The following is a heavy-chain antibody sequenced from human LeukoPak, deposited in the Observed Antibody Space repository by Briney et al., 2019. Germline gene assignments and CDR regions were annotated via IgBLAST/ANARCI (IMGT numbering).Heavy chain of an antibody. J-gene: IGHJ6*03. CDR2: ISGSGGST. V-gene: IGHV3-23*01. CDR3: AKSSYYGSRSYQGNYMDV. D-gene: IGHD3-10*01. CDR1: GFTFSSYG. Sequence: GGSLRLSCAASGFTFSSYGMSWVRQAPGKGLEWVSAISGSGGSTYYADSVKGRFTISRDNSKNTLYLQMNSLRAEDTAVYFCAKSSYYGSRSYQGNYMDVWGKGTTVTISS.